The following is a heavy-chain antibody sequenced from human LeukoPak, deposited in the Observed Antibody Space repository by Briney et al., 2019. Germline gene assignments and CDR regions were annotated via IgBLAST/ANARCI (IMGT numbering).Heavy chain of an antibody. CDR1: GGTFSSYA. Sequence: GASVKVSCKASGGTFSSYAISWVRQAPGQGLEWMGGIIPIFGTANYAQKFQGRVTITADESTNTAYMELSSLRSEDTAVYYCARGSHYGSGSYYSNFDYWGQGTLVTVSS. CDR3: ARGSHYGSGSYYSNFDY. V-gene: IGHV1-69*13. J-gene: IGHJ4*02. D-gene: IGHD3-10*01. CDR2: IIPIFGTA.